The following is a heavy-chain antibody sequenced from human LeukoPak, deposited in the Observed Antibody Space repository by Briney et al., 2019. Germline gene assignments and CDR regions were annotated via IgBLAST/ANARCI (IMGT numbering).Heavy chain of an antibody. D-gene: IGHD3-22*01. J-gene: IGHJ4*02. CDR2: INPNSGGT. CDR3: ASTSNYYDSSGYPDY. CDR1: GYTFTGYY. V-gene: IGHV1-2*02. Sequence: ASVKVSCKASGYTFTGYYMHWVRQAPGQGLEWMGWINPNSGGTNYAQKFQGRVTMTRDTSISTAYMELSRLRSDDTAVYYCASTSNYYDSSGYPDYWGQGTLVTVSS.